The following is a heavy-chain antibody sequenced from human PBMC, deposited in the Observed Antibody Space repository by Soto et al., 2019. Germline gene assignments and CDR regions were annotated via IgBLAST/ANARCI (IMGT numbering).Heavy chain of an antibody. CDR1: GGSISSGDYY. D-gene: IGHD3-22*01. CDR2: SYYSGST. CDR3: ARDRGYYYDSSGYYGRGGYFDY. Sequence: QVQLQESGPGLVKPSQTLSLTCTVSGGSISSGDYYWSWIRQPPGKGLEWIGYSYYSGSTYYNPSLKSRVTISVDTSKNQSSLKLSSVTAADTAVYYCARDRGYYYDSSGYYGRGGYFDYWGQGTLVTVSS. V-gene: IGHV4-30-4*01. J-gene: IGHJ4*02.